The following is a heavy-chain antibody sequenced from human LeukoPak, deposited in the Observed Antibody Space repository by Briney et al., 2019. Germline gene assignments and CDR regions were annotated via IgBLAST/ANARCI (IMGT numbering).Heavy chain of an antibody. V-gene: IGHV3-23*01. D-gene: IGHD1-1*01. CDR2: ISGSGGST. Sequence: AGGSLRLSCAASGFTFSSYAMSWVRQAPGKGLEWVSAISGSGGSTYYADSVKGRFTISRDNSKNTLYLQMNSLRAEDTAVYYCAKSTGYYYYYGMDVWGQGTTVTVSS. CDR1: GFTFSSYA. CDR3: AKSTGYYYYYGMDV. J-gene: IGHJ6*02.